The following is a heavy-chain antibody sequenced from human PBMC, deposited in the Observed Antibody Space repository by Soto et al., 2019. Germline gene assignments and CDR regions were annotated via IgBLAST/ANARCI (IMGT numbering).Heavy chain of an antibody. V-gene: IGHV4-31*03. CDR3: ARVGQGSGSYWLDY. CDR2: IYYSGST. CDR1: GGSISSGGYY. D-gene: IGHD1-26*01. J-gene: IGHJ4*02. Sequence: SETLSLTCTVSGGSISSGGYYWSWIRQHPGKGLEWIGYIYYSGSTYYNPSLKSRVTISVDTSKNQFSLKLSSVTAADTAVYYCARVGQGSGSYWLDYWGQGTLVTVSS.